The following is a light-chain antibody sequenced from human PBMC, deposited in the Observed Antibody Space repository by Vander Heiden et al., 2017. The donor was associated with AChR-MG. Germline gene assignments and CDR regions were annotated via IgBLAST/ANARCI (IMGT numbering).Light chain of an antibody. Sequence: EIVLTQSPATLSLSPGERATLPFRASQGVANYLAWYQQKPGQTPRLLIYDASSRATGVPARFSGSGSGTDFTLTISSLEPEDFAVYYCQQRSNWHSFGGGTKVEIK. CDR2: DAS. V-gene: IGKV3-11*01. CDR3: QQRSNWHS. CDR1: QGVANY. J-gene: IGKJ4*01.